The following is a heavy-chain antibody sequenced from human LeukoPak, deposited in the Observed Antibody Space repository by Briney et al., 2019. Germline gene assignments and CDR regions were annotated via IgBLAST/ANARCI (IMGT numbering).Heavy chain of an antibody. CDR3: ARDSWVQLWLPEY. CDR1: GYTFTYYY. CDR2: ISPNSGGT. D-gene: IGHD5-18*01. J-gene: IGHJ4*02. Sequence: ASVKVSCKASGYTFTYYYMNWVRQAPGQGLEWMGRISPNSGGTNYARKFQGRVTMTRDTSISTAFMELDRLTSDDTAVYFCARDSWVQLWLPEYWGQGTLVTVSS. V-gene: IGHV1-2*06.